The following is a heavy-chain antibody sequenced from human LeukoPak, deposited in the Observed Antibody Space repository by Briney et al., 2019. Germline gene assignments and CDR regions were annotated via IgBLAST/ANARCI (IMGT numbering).Heavy chain of an antibody. CDR3: ARDRFPYYDILTGYYNFDY. Sequence: GASVKVSCKASGDTFSSYAISWVRQAPGQGLEWMGGIIPIFGTANYAQKFQGRVTITADKSTSTAYMELSSLRSEDTAVYYCARDRFPYYDILTGYYNFDYWGQGTLVTVSS. V-gene: IGHV1-69*06. CDR1: GDTFSSYA. J-gene: IGHJ4*02. CDR2: IIPIFGTA. D-gene: IGHD3-9*01.